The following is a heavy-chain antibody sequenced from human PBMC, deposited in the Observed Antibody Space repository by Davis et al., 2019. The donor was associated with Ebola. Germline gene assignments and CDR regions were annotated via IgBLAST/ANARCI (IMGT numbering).Heavy chain of an antibody. Sequence: PSETLSLTCAVYGGSFSGYYWSWIRQHPGKGLEWIGYIYYSGSTYYNPSLKSRVTISVDTSKNQFSLKLSSVTAADTAVYYCARGHRSTYYYGSGSYFLGPWGQGTLVTVSS. V-gene: IGHV4-31*11. CDR2: IYYSGST. D-gene: IGHD3-10*01. CDR3: ARGHRSTYYYGSGSYFLGP. J-gene: IGHJ5*02. CDR1: GGSFSGYY.